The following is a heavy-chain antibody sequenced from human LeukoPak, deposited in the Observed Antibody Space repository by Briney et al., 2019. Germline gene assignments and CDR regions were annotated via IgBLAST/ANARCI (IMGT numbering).Heavy chain of an antibody. CDR2: IYYSGST. CDR1: GGSISSSSYY. V-gene: IGHV4-39*01. CDR3: ARNDAAGATFDY. Sequence: PSETLSLTCTVSGGSISSSSYYWGWIRQPPGKGLEWIGSIYYSGSTYYNPSLKSRVTISVDTSKNQFSLKLSSVTAADTAVYYCARNDAAGATFDYWGQGTLVTVSS. J-gene: IGHJ4*02. D-gene: IGHD6-13*01.